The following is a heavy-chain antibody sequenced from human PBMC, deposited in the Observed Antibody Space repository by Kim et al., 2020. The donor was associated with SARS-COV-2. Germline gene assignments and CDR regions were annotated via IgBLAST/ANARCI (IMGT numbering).Heavy chain of an antibody. CDR2: IKSKTDGGTT. CDR3: TTEITPAYYYDSSGYYYVGSLAFDY. V-gene: IGHV3-15*01. Sequence: GGSLRLSCAASGFTFSNAWMSWVRQAPGKGLEWVGRIKSKTDGGTTDYAAPVKGRFTISRDDSKNTLYLQMNSLKTEDTAVYYCTTEITPAYYYDSSGYYYVGSLAFDYWGQGTLVTVSS. J-gene: IGHJ4*02. CDR1: GFTFSNAW. D-gene: IGHD3-22*01.